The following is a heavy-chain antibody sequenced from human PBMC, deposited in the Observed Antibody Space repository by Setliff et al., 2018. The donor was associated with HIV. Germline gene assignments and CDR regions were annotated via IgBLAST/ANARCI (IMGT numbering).Heavy chain of an antibody. CDR2: IVPIFDTA. D-gene: IGHD3-16*02. V-gene: IGHV1-69*13. J-gene: IGHJ6*02. Sequence: SVKVSCKASGGTFSSYAISWVRQAPGQGLEWMGGIVPIFDTANYAENFQGRVTITADESTSTAYMELSSLGSEDTAVYYCAREPRYIVGASFYDGMDVWGQGTTVTVSS. CDR3: AREPRYIVGASFYDGMDV. CDR1: GGTFSSYA.